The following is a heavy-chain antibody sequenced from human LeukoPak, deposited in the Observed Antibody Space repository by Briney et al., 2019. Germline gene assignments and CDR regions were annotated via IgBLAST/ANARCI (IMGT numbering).Heavy chain of an antibody. V-gene: IGHV1-18*01. CDR1: GYTFTSYG. J-gene: IGHJ3*02. CDR2: ISAYNGNT. D-gene: IGHD4-17*01. CDR3: ARSTVNTIEGAAFDI. Sequence: GASVKVSCKASGYTFTSYGISWVRQAPGQGLDWMGWISAYNGNTNYAQKLQGRVTMTTDTSTSTAYMELRSLRSDDTAVYYCARSTVNTIEGAAFDIWGQGTMVSVSS.